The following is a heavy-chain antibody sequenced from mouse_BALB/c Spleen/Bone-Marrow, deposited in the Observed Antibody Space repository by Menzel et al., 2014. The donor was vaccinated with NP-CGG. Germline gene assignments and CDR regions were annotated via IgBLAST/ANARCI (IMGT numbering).Heavy chain of an antibody. Sequence: CGAELVRPGTSVKISCKASGYTSTNYWLGWVKQRPGHGLEWIGDIYPGGGYTNYNEKFKGKATLTADTSSSTAYMQLSSLTSEDSAVYFCARKDYGSSYPFAYWGQGTLVTVSA. J-gene: IGHJ3*01. D-gene: IGHD1-1*01. CDR2: IYPGGGYT. CDR3: ARKDYGSSYPFAY. V-gene: IGHV1-63*02. CDR1: GYTSTNYW.